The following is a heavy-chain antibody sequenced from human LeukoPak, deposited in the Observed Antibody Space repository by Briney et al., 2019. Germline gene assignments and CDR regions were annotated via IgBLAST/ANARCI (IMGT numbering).Heavy chain of an antibody. D-gene: IGHD1-1*01. J-gene: IGHJ3*02. Sequence: PGGSLRLSCAASGFTFSNAWMSWVRQAPGKGLEWVGRIKSKTDGGTTDYAAPVKGRFTISRDDSKNTLYLQMNSLETEDTAVYYCTTDTTTADDAFDIWGQGTMVTVSS. CDR2: IKSKTDGGTT. V-gene: IGHV3-15*01. CDR3: TTDTTTADDAFDI. CDR1: GFTFSNAW.